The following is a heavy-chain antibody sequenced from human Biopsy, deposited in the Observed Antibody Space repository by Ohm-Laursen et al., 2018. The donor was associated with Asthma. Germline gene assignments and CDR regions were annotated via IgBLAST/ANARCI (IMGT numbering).Heavy chain of an antibody. CDR2: IMTVFGTT. Sequence: SVKVSCKAPGGTLSNFAISWVRQAPGQGLEWLGGIMTVFGTTNYAQKFQGRVTITADESTSTAYMEVTSLRSEDTAIYYCARCQVGYSSGWSLLLKKIYYSGMDVWCQGTAVTVSS. CDR1: GGTLSNFA. D-gene: IGHD6-19*01. CDR3: ARCQVGYSSGWSLLLKKIYYSGMDV. J-gene: IGHJ6*02. V-gene: IGHV1-69*13.